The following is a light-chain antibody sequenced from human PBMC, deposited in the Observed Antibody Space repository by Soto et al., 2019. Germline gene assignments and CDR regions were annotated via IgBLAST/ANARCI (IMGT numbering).Light chain of an antibody. V-gene: IGKV1-39*01. J-gene: IGKJ1*01. CDR2: AAS. Sequence: TQSPGTLSLSPGERATLSCRASQSINNNYLAWYQQKPGKAPKLLIYAASSLQSGVPSRFSGSGSGTDFTLTISSLQPEDFATYYCQQSYSTPWTFGQGTKVEIK. CDR3: QQSYSTPWT. CDR1: QSINNNY.